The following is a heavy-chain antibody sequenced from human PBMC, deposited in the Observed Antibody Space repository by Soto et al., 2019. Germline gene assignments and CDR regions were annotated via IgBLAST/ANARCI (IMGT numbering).Heavy chain of an antibody. J-gene: IGHJ5*02. CDR1: GFSLSTSGMC. Sequence: SGPTLVNPTQTLTLTCTFSGFSLSTSGMCVSWIRQPPGKALEWLARIDWDDDKYYSTSLKTRLTISKDTSKNQVVLTMTNMDPVDTATYYCARGPTEYSSSYRNWFDPWGQGTLVTVSS. CDR3: ARGPTEYSSSYRNWFDP. D-gene: IGHD6-6*01. V-gene: IGHV2-70*11. CDR2: IDWDDDK.